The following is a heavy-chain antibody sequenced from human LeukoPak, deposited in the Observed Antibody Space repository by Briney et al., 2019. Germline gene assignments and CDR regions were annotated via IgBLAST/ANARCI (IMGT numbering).Heavy chain of an antibody. Sequence: SETLSLTCDVSGYSIRTGYYWGWVRQPPGQDLEWIGSVYHSGSTYYNPSLQSRVNILVDTFKNQFSLSLTSVTAADTAVYYCARSYFSVGAFDIWGQGTMVTVSS. CDR1: GYSIRTGYY. CDR2: VYHSGST. D-gene: IGHD2/OR15-2a*01. V-gene: IGHV4-38-2*01. CDR3: ARSYFSVGAFDI. J-gene: IGHJ3*02.